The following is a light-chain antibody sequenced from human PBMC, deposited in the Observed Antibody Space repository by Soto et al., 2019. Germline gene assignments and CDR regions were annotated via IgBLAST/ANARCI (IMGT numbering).Light chain of an antibody. CDR2: SAS. CDR3: QQYGSSPT. J-gene: IGKJ1*01. V-gene: IGKV3-20*01. CDR1: QTVSANS. Sequence: EIVLTQSPGTLSLSPGETATLSCRASQTVSANSLAWYQRKPGQAPRLLIYSASSRATGIPDRFSGSGSGTDFTLTISRLAPEDFAVYFCQQYGSSPTFGQGSKVEIK.